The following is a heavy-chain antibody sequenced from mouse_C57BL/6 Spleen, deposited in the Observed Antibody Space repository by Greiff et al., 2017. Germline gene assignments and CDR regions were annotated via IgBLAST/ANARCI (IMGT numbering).Heavy chain of an antibody. J-gene: IGHJ4*01. Sequence: EVQLVESGPELVKPGASVKISCKASGYSFTNYNMNWVKQSPGQSLEWIGVINPNYGTTSYNQKFKGKATLTVDQSSSTAYMQLNSLTSEDSAVYYCAGAIRQLRHLDYWGQGTSVTVSS. CDR2: INPNYGTT. D-gene: IGHD3-2*02. V-gene: IGHV1-39*01. CDR3: AGAIRQLRHLDY. CDR1: GYSFTNYN.